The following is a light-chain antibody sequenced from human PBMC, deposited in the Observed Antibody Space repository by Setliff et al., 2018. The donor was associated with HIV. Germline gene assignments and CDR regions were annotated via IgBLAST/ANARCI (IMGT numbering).Light chain of an antibody. CDR3: SSYTSSSVVV. CDR2: DVS. J-gene: IGLJ2*01. CDR1: SSDVGGYSF. V-gene: IGLV2-14*01. Sequence: SVLAQPASVSGSPGQSITVSCTGTSSDVGGYSFVSWYQQHPGKAPKLMIYDVSKRPSGISNRFSGSKSGNTASLTISGLQAEDEADYYCSSYTSSSVVVFGGGTKVTVL.